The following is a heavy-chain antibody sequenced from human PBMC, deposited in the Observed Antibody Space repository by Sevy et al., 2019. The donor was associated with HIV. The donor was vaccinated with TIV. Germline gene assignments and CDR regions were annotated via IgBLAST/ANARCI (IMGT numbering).Heavy chain of an antibody. CDR1: GGSFSGYY. J-gene: IGHJ6*02. D-gene: IGHD4-17*01. V-gene: IGHV4-34*01. CDR3: ARTVTTSQTTLDYYYGLDV. Sequence: SETLSLTCAVYGGSFSGYYWSWIRQPPGKGLEWIGEINHSGSTNYNPSLKSRVTISVDTSKNQFALKLSSVTAADTAVYYSARTVTTSQTTLDYYYGLDVWGQGTTVTVSS. CDR2: INHSGST.